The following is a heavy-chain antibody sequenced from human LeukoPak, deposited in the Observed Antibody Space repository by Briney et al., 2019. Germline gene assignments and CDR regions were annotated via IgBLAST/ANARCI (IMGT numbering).Heavy chain of an antibody. Sequence: PSETLSLTCTVSGGSITSYYWTWIRQPPRKGLEWIGYIYHSGTTNYNPSLKSRVSISVDTSKNQFSLKLSSVTAADTAVYYCAQKAPYSPGYSQHWGQGTLVTVSS. V-gene: IGHV4-59*01. D-gene: IGHD2-15*01. CDR1: GGSITSYY. J-gene: IGHJ1*01. CDR3: AQKAPYSPGYSQH. CDR2: IYHSGTT.